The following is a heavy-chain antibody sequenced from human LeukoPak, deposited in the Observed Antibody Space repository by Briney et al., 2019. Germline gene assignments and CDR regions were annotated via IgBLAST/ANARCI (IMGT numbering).Heavy chain of an antibody. V-gene: IGHV4-34*01. CDR2: INRSGST. Sequence: PSETLSLTCAVYGGSFSGYYWSWIRQPPGKGLEWIGEINRSGSTNYNPSLKSRVTISVDTSKNQFSLKLSSVTAADTAVYYCARRGDYDSSGYYLDYWGQGTLVTVSS. J-gene: IGHJ4*02. CDR1: GGSFSGYY. CDR3: ARRGDYDSSGYYLDY. D-gene: IGHD3-22*01.